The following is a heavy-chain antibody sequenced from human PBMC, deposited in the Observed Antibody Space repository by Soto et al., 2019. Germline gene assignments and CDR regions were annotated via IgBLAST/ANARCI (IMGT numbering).Heavy chain of an antibody. CDR3: ARVDCSGGSCYWVGAFDI. CDR2: ISAYNGNT. CDR1: GYTVTIYG. D-gene: IGHD2-15*01. Sequence: VSLKVSCTSSGYTVTIYGISGARQAPGQGLEWMGWISAYNGNTNYAQKLQGRVTMTTDTSTSTAYMELRSLRSDDTAVYYCARVDCSGGSCYWVGAFDIWGQGTMVTVSS. J-gene: IGHJ3*02. V-gene: IGHV1-18*01.